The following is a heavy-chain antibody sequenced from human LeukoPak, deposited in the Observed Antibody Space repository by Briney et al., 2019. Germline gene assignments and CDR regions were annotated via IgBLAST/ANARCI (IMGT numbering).Heavy chain of an antibody. CDR2: IYHSGST. Sequence: SSQTLSLTCAVSGGSISGGGYSWSWIRQPPGKGLEWIGYIYHSGSTYYNPSLKSRVTISVDRSKNQFSLKLSSVTAADTAVYYCARGVTRHFDYWGQGTLVTVSS. D-gene: IGHD3-16*02. J-gene: IGHJ4*02. CDR3: ARGVTRHFDY. V-gene: IGHV4-30-2*01. CDR1: GGSISGGGYS.